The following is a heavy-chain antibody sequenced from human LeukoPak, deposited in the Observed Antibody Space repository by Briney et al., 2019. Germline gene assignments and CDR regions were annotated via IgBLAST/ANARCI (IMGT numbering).Heavy chain of an antibody. Sequence: GGSLRLSCAASGFTFSSYEMNWVRQAPGKGPEWVSYISSSGSTIYYADSVKGRFTISRDNAKNSLYLQMNSLRAEDTAVYYCARFDGVAANFDYWGQGTLVTVSS. V-gene: IGHV3-48*03. CDR1: GFTFSSYE. J-gene: IGHJ4*02. D-gene: IGHD2-15*01. CDR2: ISSSGSTI. CDR3: ARFDGVAANFDY.